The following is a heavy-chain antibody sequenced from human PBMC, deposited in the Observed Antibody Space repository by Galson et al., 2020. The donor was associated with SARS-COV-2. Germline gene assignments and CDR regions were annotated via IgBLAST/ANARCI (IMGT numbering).Heavy chain of an antibody. CDR1: GGSISSSSYY. CDR3: ARGVKRGYYGSGSHTREDAFDI. Sequence: ASETLSLTCTVSGGSISSSSYYWGWIRQPPGKGLEWIGSIYYSGSTYYNPSLKSRVTISVDTSKNQFSLKLSSVTAADTAVYYCARGVKRGYYGSGSHTREDAFDIWGQGTMVTVSS. D-gene: IGHD3-10*01. CDR2: IYYSGST. J-gene: IGHJ3*02. V-gene: IGHV4-39*01.